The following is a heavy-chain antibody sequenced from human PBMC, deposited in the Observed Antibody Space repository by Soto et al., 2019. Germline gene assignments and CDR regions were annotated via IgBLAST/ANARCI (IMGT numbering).Heavy chain of an antibody. CDR1: GFTFSSYA. D-gene: IGHD2-2*01. CDR2: ISGSGGST. V-gene: IGHV3-23*01. CDR3: AKDEGDIVVVPAALYYYYYMDV. Sequence: GGSLRLSCAASGFTFSSYAMSWVRQAPGKGLEWVSAISGSGGSTYYADSVKGRFTISRDNSKNTLYLQMNSLRAEDTAVYYCAKDEGDIVVVPAALYYYYYMDVWGKGTTVTVSS. J-gene: IGHJ6*03.